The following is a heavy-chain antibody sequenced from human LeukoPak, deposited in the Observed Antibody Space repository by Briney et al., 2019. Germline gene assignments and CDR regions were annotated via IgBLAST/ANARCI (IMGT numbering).Heavy chain of an antibody. V-gene: IGHV3-21*01. CDR1: GFTFSSYN. D-gene: IGHD6-13*01. CDR3: AREGYSSSWYPSD. CDR2: ISSSSSYI. Sequence: GGSLRLSCAASGFTFSSYNMNWVRQAPGKGLEWVSSISSSSSYIYYADSVKGRFTISRDNAKNSLYLHMNSLRAEDTAVYYCAREGYSSSWYPSDWGQGSLVTVSS. J-gene: IGHJ4*02.